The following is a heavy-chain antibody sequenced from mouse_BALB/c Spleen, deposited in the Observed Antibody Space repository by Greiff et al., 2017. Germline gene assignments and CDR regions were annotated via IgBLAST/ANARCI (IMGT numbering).Heavy chain of an antibody. CDR3: ARDYYGPYYFDY. CDR2: IRNKANGYTT. CDR1: GFTFTDYY. J-gene: IGHJ2*01. V-gene: IGHV7-3*02. Sequence: EVKLQESGGGLVQPGGSLRLSCATSGFTFTDYYMSWVRQPPGKALEWLGFIRNKANGYTTEYSASVKGRFTISRDNSQSILYLQMNTLRAEDSATYYCARDYYGPYYFDYWGQGTTLTVSS. D-gene: IGHD1-2*01.